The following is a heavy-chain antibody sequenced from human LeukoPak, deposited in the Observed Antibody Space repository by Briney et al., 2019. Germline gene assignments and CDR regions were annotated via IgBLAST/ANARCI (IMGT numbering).Heavy chain of an antibody. D-gene: IGHD1-26*01. V-gene: IGHV4-30-2*01. CDR1: GGSISSGGYY. CDR2: IYHSGST. Sequence: SETLSLTCTVSGGSISSGGYYWSWIRQPPGKDLEWIGYIYHSGSTYYNPSLKSRVTISVDRSKNQFSLKLSSVTAADTAVYYCAREWERHGQYYFDYWGQGTLVTVSS. J-gene: IGHJ4*02. CDR3: AREWERHGQYYFDY.